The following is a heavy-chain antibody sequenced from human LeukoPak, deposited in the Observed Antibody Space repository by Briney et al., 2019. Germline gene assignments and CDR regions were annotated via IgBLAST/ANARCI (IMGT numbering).Heavy chain of an antibody. CDR1: GFTLSSYE. D-gene: IGHD3-22*01. V-gene: IGHV3-48*03. Sequence: GGSLRLSCAASGFTLSSYEMNWVRQAPGKGLEWVSYISSSGSTIYYADSVKGRFTISRDNAKNSLYLQMNSLRAEDTAVYYCAGRMTYYYDSSGSNWFDPWGQGTLVTVSS. CDR3: AGRMTYYYDSSGSNWFDP. CDR2: ISSSGSTI. J-gene: IGHJ5*02.